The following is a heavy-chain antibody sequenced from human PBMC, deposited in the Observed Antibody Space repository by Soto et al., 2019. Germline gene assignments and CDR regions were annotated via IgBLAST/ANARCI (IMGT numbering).Heavy chain of an antibody. J-gene: IGHJ4*02. CDR3: ARGTTVETGSY. Sequence: QVQLVQSGAEVKKPGASVKVSCKASGYTFTSYGISGVRQAPGQGIEWMGWISAYNVNTNYAPNLQGRVTMTTDTATSPAYMELRSLRSDDTAVYYGARGTTVETGSYWGQGTLVTGSS. CDR2: ISAYNVNT. CDR1: GYTFTSYG. V-gene: IGHV1-18*01. D-gene: IGHD4-17*01.